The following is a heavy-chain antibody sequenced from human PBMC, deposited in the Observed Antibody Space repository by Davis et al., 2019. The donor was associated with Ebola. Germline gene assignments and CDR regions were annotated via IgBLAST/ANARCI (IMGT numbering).Heavy chain of an antibody. CDR1: GFSFSSYW. Sequence: GESLKISCAASGFSFSSYWMSWVRQAPGKGLEWVSAISGSGGSTYYADSVKGRFTISRDNSKNTLYLQMNSLRAEDTAVYYCAKTDCSGGSCYLFDYWGQGTLVTVSS. J-gene: IGHJ4*02. V-gene: IGHV3-23*01. CDR3: AKTDCSGGSCYLFDY. D-gene: IGHD2-15*01. CDR2: ISGSGGST.